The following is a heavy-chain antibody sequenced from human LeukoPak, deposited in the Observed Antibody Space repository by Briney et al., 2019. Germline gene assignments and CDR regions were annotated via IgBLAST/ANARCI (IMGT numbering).Heavy chain of an antibody. D-gene: IGHD1-7*01. Sequence: PSETLSLTCTVSGGSISSGGYYWSWIRQHPGKGLEWIGYIYYSGSTYYNPSLKSRVTISVDTSKNQFSLKLSSVTAADTAVYYCARGRNYIPLFDSWGQGTLVTVSS. J-gene: IGHJ4*02. CDR2: IYYSGST. CDR1: GGSISSGGYY. CDR3: ARGRNYIPLFDS. V-gene: IGHV4-31*03.